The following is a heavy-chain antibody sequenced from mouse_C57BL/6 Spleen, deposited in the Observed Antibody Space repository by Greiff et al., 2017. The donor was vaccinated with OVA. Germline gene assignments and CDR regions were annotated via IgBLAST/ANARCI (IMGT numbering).Heavy chain of an antibody. CDR3: AREGEGYYSNYNWYFDV. V-gene: IGHV5-4*01. Sequence: EVKLVESGGGLVKPGGSLKLSCAASGFTFSSYAMSWVRQTPEKRLEWVATISDGGGYTYYPDNVKGRFTISRDNAKNNLYLQMSHLKSEDTAMYYCAREGEGYYSNYNWYFDVWGTGTTVTVSS. CDR1: GFTFSSYA. J-gene: IGHJ1*03. D-gene: IGHD2-5*01. CDR2: ISDGGGYT.